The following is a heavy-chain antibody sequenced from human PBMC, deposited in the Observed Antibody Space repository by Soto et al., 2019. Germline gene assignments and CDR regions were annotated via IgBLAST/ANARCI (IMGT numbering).Heavy chain of an antibody. D-gene: IGHD2-2*01. CDR3: AKVGYCSSTSCPRDYYFDY. CDR2: ISGSGGST. V-gene: IGHV3-23*01. CDR1: GFTFSSYA. Sequence: GGSLRLSCAASGFTFSSYAMSWVRQAPGKGLEWVSAISGSGGSTYYADSVKGRFTISRDNSKNTLYLQMNSLRAEDTAVYYCAKVGYCSSTSCPRDYYFDYWGQGTLVTVSS. J-gene: IGHJ4*02.